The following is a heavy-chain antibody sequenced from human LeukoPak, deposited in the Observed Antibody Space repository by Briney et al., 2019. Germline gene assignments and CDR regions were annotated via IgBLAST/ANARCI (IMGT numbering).Heavy chain of an antibody. CDR2: ITSSGSTI. D-gene: IGHD5-12*01. CDR3: AKESGYDLITFGY. Sequence: PGGSLRLSCAASGFTFSDYYMSWIRQAPGKGLEWVSYITSSGSTIYYADSVKGRFTISRDNAKNTLYLQMNSLRAEDTAVYYCAKESGYDLITFGYRGQGTLVTVSS. CDR1: GFTFSDYY. J-gene: IGHJ4*02. V-gene: IGHV3-11*01.